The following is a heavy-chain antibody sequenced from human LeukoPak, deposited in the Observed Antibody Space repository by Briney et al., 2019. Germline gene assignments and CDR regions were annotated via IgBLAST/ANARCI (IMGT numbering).Heavy chain of an antibody. Sequence: SETLSLTCTVSGGSISSYYWSWLRQPAGKGLEWIGRIYTSGSTNYNPSLKSRVTMSVDTSKNQFSLKLSSVTAADTAVYYCARVPYDSSGYSFDYWGQGTLVTVSS. CDR1: GGSISSYY. D-gene: IGHD3-22*01. CDR3: ARVPYDSSGYSFDY. J-gene: IGHJ4*02. V-gene: IGHV4-4*07. CDR2: IYTSGST.